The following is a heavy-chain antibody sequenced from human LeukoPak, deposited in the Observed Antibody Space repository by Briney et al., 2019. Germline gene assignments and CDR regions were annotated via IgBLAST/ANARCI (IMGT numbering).Heavy chain of an antibody. Sequence: SETLSLTCTVSGGSISSSSYYWGWIRQPPGTGLEWIGSIYYSGSTYYNPSLKSRVTISVDTSKNQFSLKLGSVTAADTAVYYCARGPPSVAGYYFDYWGQGTLVTVSS. CDR2: IYYSGST. CDR3: ARGPPSVAGYYFDY. J-gene: IGHJ4*02. D-gene: IGHD6-19*01. CDR1: GGSISSSSYY. V-gene: IGHV4-39*07.